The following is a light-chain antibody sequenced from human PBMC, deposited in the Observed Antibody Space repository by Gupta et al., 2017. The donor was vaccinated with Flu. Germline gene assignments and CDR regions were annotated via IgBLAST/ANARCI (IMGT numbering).Light chain of an antibody. Sequence: NGKSSLSFLDSPNNNKYLGWYQQKPGRPPKLLIYWASTLESGVPDRFRGGGSGTDFTLTISSLQAEDLAVYYCQQYYSTPFTFGQGTKLEIK. CDR1: LSFLDSPNNNKY. CDR2: WAS. V-gene: IGKV4-1*01. CDR3: QQYYSTPFT. J-gene: IGKJ2*01.